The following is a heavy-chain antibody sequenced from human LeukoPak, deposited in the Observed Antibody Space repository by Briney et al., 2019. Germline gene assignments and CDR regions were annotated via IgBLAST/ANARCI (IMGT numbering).Heavy chain of an antibody. CDR3: ARVMGASWFFYLDV. CDR2: IYYSGST. J-gene: IGHJ6*04. V-gene: IGHV4-59*12. D-gene: IGHD3-16*02. CDR1: GGSISSYY. Sequence: SETLSLTCTVSGGSISSYYWSWIRQPPGKGLEWIGYIYYSGSTNYNPSLKSRVTMSIDTSKNQLSLNVNSVTAADTAVYYCARVMGASWFFYLDVWGKGTTVTVSS.